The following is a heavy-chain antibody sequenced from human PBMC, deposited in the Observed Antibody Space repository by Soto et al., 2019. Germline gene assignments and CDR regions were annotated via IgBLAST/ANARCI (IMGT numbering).Heavy chain of an antibody. CDR1: GFTFSSYA. J-gene: IGHJ4*02. V-gene: IGHV3-23*01. CDR2: ISGSGGST. CDR3: AKGPITAAGTGYFDY. D-gene: IGHD6-13*01. Sequence: GGSLRLSCAASGFTFSSYAMSWVRQAPGRGPEWVSAISGSGGSTYYADSVKGRFTISRDNSKNTLYLQMNSLRAEDTAVYYCAKGPITAAGTGYFDYWGQGTLVTVSS.